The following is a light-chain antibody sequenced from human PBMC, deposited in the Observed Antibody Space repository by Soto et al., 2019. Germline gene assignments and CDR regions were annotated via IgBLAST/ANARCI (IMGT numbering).Light chain of an antibody. CDR2: GAS. CDR3: QQYYNWPKT. CDR1: QSVSSS. V-gene: IGKV3-15*01. Sequence: EIVMTQSPATLSVSPGERATLSCRASQSVSSSLAWYQQKPGQAPRLLIYGASTRATGIPARFSGSGSGTEFTLTISSLQSEDFAVYYCQQYYNWPKTFGQGTKVEIK. J-gene: IGKJ1*01.